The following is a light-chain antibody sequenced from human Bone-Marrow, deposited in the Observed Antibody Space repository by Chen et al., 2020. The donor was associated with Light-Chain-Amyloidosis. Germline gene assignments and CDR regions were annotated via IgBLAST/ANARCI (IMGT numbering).Light chain of an antibody. CDR3: SSYTITNTLV. J-gene: IGLJ1*01. Sequence: SALTQPAAVSGSPGRSLTISCTGTSSDVGGDNHVSWYQQHPDKAPKLMIYEVTNRPSWVPDRFSGSKSDNTASLTISGLQTEDEADYFCSSYTITNTLVFGSGTRVTVL. V-gene: IGLV2-14*01. CDR1: SSDVGGDNH. CDR2: EVT.